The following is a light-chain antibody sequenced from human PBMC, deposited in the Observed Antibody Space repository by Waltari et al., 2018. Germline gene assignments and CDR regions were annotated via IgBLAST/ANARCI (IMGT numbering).Light chain of an antibody. J-gene: IGLJ1*01. CDR1: NSDVGAYNY. CDR2: EVT. CDR3: SSYAHNNHFV. Sequence: QSVLTQPPSATGSPGQSVTISCTGTNSDVGAYNYVSWYQQHPGKVPKLLIYEVTKRPSGVPDRFSGSKSGNTASPTVSGLQADDEADYYCSSYAHNNHFVFGTGTKVTVL. V-gene: IGLV2-8*01.